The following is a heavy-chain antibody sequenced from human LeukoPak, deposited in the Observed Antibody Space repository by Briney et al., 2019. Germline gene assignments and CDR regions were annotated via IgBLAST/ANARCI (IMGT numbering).Heavy chain of an antibody. J-gene: IGHJ5*02. V-gene: IGHV4-34*01. CDR3: ARKGELPEVVPAAMTGKSYNWFDP. CDR1: GFTFSSYS. D-gene: IGHD2-2*01. Sequence: GSLRLSCAASGFTFSSYSMNWIRQPPGKGLEWIGEINHSGSTNYNPSLKSRVTISVDTSKNQFSLKLSSVTAADTAVYYCARKGELPEVVPAAMTGKSYNWFDPWGQGTLVTVSS. CDR2: INHSGST.